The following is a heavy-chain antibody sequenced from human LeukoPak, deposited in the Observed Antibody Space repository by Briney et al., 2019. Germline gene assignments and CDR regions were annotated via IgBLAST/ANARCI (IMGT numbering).Heavy chain of an antibody. CDR3: AKASEERYSGYDDYLHY. Sequence: GGSLRLSCVVSGFSFEDHAMHWVRQAPGKGLEWVLGISWNGDTIGYADSVKGRFTVYRDNAKNSVYLQMNNLRTEDTALYYCAKASEERYSGYDDYLHYWGQGTLVTVSS. CDR1: GFSFEDHA. V-gene: IGHV3-9*01. J-gene: IGHJ4*02. D-gene: IGHD5-12*01. CDR2: ISWNGDTI.